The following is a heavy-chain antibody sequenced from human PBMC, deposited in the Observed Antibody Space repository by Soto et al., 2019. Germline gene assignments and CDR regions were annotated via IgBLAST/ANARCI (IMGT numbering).Heavy chain of an antibody. J-gene: IGHJ5*02. CDR3: ARHPPGISDGLDP. D-gene: IGHD6-13*01. CDR1: GFSVNSNY. CDR2: IYSTGNT. V-gene: IGHV3-53*01. Sequence: GGSLRLSCAASGFSVNSNYMSWVRQAPGKGLEWVSVIYSTGNTYYADSVKGRFTLSRDISENTLYLQMNSLRPEDTAVYYCARHPPGISDGLDPGCQGTLVTVSS.